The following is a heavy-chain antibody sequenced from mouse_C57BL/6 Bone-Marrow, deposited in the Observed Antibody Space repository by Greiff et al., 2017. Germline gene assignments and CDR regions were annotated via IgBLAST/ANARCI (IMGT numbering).Heavy chain of an antibody. Sequence: VQLQQPGAELVMPGASVKLSCKASGYTFTSYWMHWVKQRPGQGLAWIGEIDPSDSYTNYHQKFKGKSTLTVDKSSSTASMQLSSLTSEDSAVYYCALTAPWFAYWGQGTLVTVSA. CDR2: IDPSDSYT. CDR1: GYTFTSYW. CDR3: ALTAPWFAY. V-gene: IGHV1-69*01. D-gene: IGHD4-1*01. J-gene: IGHJ3*01.